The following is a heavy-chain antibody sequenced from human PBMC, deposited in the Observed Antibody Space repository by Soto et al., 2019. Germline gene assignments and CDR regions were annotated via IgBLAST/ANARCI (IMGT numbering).Heavy chain of an antibody. CDR1: GFSFSSYA. CDR2: ISHDGIKK. J-gene: IGHJ5*02. CDR3: ARDMYSSDYFVKWFEP. D-gene: IGHD6-19*01. Sequence: QVRLVESGGGVVQPGRSLRLSCTASGFSFSSYAMYWFRQPPGKGLEGVAVISHDGIKKHYADSVKGRVTVSRDNSNHSLDLQLNSLRGEDTAMYYCARDMYSSDYFVKWFEPWGQGTLVTVSS. V-gene: IGHV3-30-3*01.